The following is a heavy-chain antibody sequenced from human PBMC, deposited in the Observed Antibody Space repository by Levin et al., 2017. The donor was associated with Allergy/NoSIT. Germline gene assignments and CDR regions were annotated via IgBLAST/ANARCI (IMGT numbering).Heavy chain of an antibody. D-gene: IGHD3-10*01. J-gene: IGHJ3*02. CDR3: ARDNIGLPDAFDI. CDR2: ISWHSGSL. CDR1: GFTFNGYA. Sequence: GGSLRLSCAASGFTFNGYAMHWVRQAPGKGLEWVSGISWHSGSLGYADSVKGRFTISRDNAKNSLYLQMNSLRTEDTALSYCARDNIGLPDAFDIWGQGTMVIVSS. V-gene: IGHV3-9*01.